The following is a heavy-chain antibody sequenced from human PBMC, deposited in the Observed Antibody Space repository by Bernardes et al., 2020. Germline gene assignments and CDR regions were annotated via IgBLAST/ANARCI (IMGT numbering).Heavy chain of an antibody. V-gene: IGHV3-23*01. CDR2: ISGSGGST. CDR1: GFTFSSYA. Sequence: GGSLRLSCAASGFTFSSYAMSWVRQAPGKGLEWVSAISGSGGSTYYADSVKGRFTISRDNSKNTLYLQMNSLRAEDTAVYYCAKDMGGLGSYYLPFDYWDQGTLVTVSS. D-gene: IGHD3-10*01. J-gene: IGHJ4*02. CDR3: AKDMGGLGSYYLPFDY.